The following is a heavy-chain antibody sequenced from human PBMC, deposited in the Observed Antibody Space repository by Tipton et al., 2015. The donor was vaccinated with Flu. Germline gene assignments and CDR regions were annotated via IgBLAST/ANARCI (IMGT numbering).Heavy chain of an antibody. CDR1: GGSITNYC. Sequence: TLSLTCTVSGGSITNYCWSWIRQPPGKGLEWFGYMCYSGSTSYNPSLKSRVSLSIDTSKNQFSLQLSSVTAADTAVYYCAEHFHNTDAFDVWGPGTMVTVSS. J-gene: IGHJ3*01. V-gene: IGHV4-59*01. CDR3: AEHFHNTDAFDV. D-gene: IGHD1/OR15-1a*01. CDR2: MCYSGST.